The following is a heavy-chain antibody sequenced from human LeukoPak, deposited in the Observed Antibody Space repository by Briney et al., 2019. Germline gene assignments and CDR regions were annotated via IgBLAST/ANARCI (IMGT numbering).Heavy chain of an antibody. J-gene: IGHJ4*02. D-gene: IGHD3-10*01. CDR1: GGSISSSSYY. Sequence: SETLSLTCTVSGGSISSSSYYWGWIRQPPGKGLEWIGSIYYSGSTYYNPSLKSRVTISVDTSKNQFSLKLSSVTAADTAVYYCARDHEGHYYGSGSYYKDWGQGTLVTVSS. CDR2: IYYSGST. CDR3: ARDHEGHYYGSGSYYKD. V-gene: IGHV4-39*07.